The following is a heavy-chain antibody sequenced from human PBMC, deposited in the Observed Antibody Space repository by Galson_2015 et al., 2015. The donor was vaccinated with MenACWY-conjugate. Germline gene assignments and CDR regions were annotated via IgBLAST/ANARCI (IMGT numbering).Heavy chain of an antibody. CDR1: GGSISSSSHY. J-gene: IGHJ1*01. V-gene: IGHV4-39*01. CDR3: GRHAQNYGVKYFQH. CDR2: IYYSGST. D-gene: IGHD3-10*01. Sequence: SETLSLTCNVSGGSISSSSHYWGWIRQPPGKGLEWIGSIYYSGSTYYSPSLKSRVTISVDTSKNQFSLKLTSVTAADTAVYYCGRHAQNYGVKYFQHWGQGTLVTVSS.